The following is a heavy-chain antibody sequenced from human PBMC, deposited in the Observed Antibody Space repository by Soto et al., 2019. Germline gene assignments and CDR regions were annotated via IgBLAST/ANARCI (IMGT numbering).Heavy chain of an antibody. Sequence: XETLSLTCTVSGVSVSSSIYYWGWIRQPPRKGLEWIGSIYYSGSTYYNPSLKSRVTISLDTSKNQFSLRLNSVTAADAALYYCAAGEYSGSGTYYNGWFDEWGQGNLVTVSS. CDR1: GVSVSSSIYY. J-gene: IGHJ5*02. D-gene: IGHD3-10*01. CDR3: AAGEYSGSGTYYNGWFDE. CDR2: IYYSGST. V-gene: IGHV4-39*01.